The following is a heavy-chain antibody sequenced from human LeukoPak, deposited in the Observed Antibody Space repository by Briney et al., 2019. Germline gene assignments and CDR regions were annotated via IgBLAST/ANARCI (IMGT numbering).Heavy chain of an antibody. D-gene: IGHD3-22*01. CDR3: ARDISRYYYDSSGWFDY. J-gene: IGHJ4*02. CDR2: IYTSGST. V-gene: IGHV4-61*02. Sequence: SETLSLTCTVSGGSISSGSYYWSWIRQPAGKGLEWIGRIYTSGSTNYNPSLKSRVTISVDTSKNQFSLKLSSVTAADTAVCYCARDISRYYYDSSGWFDYWGQGTLVTVSS. CDR1: GGSISSGSYY.